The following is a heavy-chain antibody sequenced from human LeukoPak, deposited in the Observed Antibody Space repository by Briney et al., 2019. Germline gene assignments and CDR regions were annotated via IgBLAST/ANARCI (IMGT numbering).Heavy chain of an antibody. CDR2: ISWNSGSI. Sequence: PGRSLRLSCAASGFTLDDYAMHWVRQAPGKGLEWVSGISWNSGSIGYADSVKGRFTISRDNAKNSLYLQMNSLRAEDTALYYCAKEHCSSTSCFFGYWGQGTLVTVSS. CDR1: GFTLDDYA. V-gene: IGHV3-9*01. D-gene: IGHD2-2*01. CDR3: AKEHCSSTSCFFGY. J-gene: IGHJ4*02.